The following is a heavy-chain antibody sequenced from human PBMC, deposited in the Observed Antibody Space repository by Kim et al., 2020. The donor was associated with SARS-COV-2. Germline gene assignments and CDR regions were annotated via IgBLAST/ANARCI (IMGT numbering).Heavy chain of an antibody. V-gene: IGHV4-39*01. CDR2: ISYSGST. Sequence: SETLSLTCTVSGGSISSSSYYWGWIRQPPGKGLEWIGSISYSGSTYYNPSLKSRVTISVDTSKNQFSLKPSSVTAADTAVYYCARRGSERYYYDSSGYLDPWGQGTLVTVSS. CDR3: ARRGSERYYYDSSGYLDP. CDR1: GGSISSSSYY. D-gene: IGHD3-22*01. J-gene: IGHJ5*02.